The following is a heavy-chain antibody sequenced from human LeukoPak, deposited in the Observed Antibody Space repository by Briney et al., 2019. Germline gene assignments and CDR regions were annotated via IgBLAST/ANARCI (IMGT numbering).Heavy chain of an antibody. J-gene: IGHJ3*02. Sequence: ASVKVSCKASGYTFTSYDINWVRQATGQGLEWMGWMNPNSGNTGYAQKFQGRVTMTRNTSISTAYMELSSLRSEDTAVYYCAKSITMIVVVTKGHAFDIWGQGTMVTVSS. CDR1: GYTFTSYD. CDR3: AKSITMIVVVTKGHAFDI. CDR2: MNPNSGNT. V-gene: IGHV1-8*01. D-gene: IGHD3-22*01.